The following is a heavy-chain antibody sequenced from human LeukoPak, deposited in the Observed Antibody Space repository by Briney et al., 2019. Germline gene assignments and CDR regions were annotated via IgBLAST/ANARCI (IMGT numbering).Heavy chain of an antibody. J-gene: IGHJ4*02. D-gene: IGHD3-22*01. CDR2: ISYDGSNK. CDR1: GFTFSSYA. Sequence: GGSLRLSCAASGFTFSSYAMHWVRQAPGKGVEWVAVISYDGSNKYYADSVKGRFTISRDNSKNTLYLQMNSLRAEDTAVYYCARVSGYYLPFDYWGQGTLVTVSS. CDR3: ARVSGYYLPFDY. V-gene: IGHV3-30-3*01.